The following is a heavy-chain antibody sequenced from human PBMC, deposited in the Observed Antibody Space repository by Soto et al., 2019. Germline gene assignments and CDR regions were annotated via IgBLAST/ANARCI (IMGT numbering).Heavy chain of an antibody. D-gene: IGHD3-3*01. J-gene: IGHJ3*02. CDR3: ARGPWGGYTAFDI. CDR2: INHSGST. Sequence: QVQLQQWGAGLLKPSETLSLTCAVYGGSFSGYYWSWIRQPPGKGLEWIGEINHSGSTNYNPSLKSRGTISVDTSKNQFSLKLSSVTAADTAVYYCARGPWGGYTAFDIWGQGTMVTVSS. V-gene: IGHV4-34*01. CDR1: GGSFSGYY.